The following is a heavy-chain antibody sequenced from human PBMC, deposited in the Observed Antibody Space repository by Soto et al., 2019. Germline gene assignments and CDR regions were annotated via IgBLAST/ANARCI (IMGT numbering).Heavy chain of an antibody. Sequence: GGSLRLSCAASGFTFSSYWMSWVRQAPGKGLEWVANIKQEGSEKYYVDSVKGRYTIARDNAKNSLYLQMNSLRAEDTAVYYCARDPSDYCSGGSCYGSCDYWGQGTLVTVSS. CDR1: GFTFSSYW. CDR3: ARDPSDYCSGGSCYGSCDY. CDR2: IKQEGSEK. V-gene: IGHV3-7*03. D-gene: IGHD2-15*01. J-gene: IGHJ4*02.